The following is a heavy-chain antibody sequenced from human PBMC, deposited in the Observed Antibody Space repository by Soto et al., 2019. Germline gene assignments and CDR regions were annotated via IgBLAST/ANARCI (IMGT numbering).Heavy chain of an antibody. CDR2: INHSGST. J-gene: IGHJ5*02. CDR3: ARSKILVVVTPPWFDP. CDR1: GGAFIGYY. Sequence: PSETLSLTCAVYGGAFIGYYCIFSRQPPGKGLEWIGEINHSGSTNYNPSLKSRVTISVDTSKNQFSLKLSSVTAADTAVYYCARSKILVVVTPPWFDPWGQGTLVTVSS. D-gene: IGHD2-21*02. V-gene: IGHV4-34*01.